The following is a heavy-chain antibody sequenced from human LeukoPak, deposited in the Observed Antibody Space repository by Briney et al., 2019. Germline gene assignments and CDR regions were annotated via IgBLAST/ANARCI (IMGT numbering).Heavy chain of an antibody. Sequence: ETLSLTCTVSGGSISSYYWSWIRQPPGKGLEWIGYIYYSGSTNYNPSLKSRVTISLDTSKNQFSLKLSSVTAADTAMYYCARRTGYYDGFDYWGQGTLVTVSS. CDR1: GGSISSYY. V-gene: IGHV4-59*01. CDR2: IYYSGST. D-gene: IGHD3/OR15-3a*01. CDR3: ARRTGYYDGFDY. J-gene: IGHJ4*02.